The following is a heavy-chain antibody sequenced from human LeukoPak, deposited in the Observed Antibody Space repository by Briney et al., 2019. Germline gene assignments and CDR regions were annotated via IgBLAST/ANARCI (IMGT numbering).Heavy chain of an antibody. D-gene: IGHD3-22*01. Sequence: ASVKVSCKASGYTFTSYYMHWVRQAPGRGLEWMGIINPSGGSTSYAQKFQGRVTMTRDTSTSTVYMELSSLRSEDTAVYYCARSIVVVINRNWYFDLWGRGTLVTVSS. CDR1: GYTFTSYY. CDR2: INPSGGST. V-gene: IGHV1-46*01. J-gene: IGHJ2*01. CDR3: ARSIVVVINRNWYFDL.